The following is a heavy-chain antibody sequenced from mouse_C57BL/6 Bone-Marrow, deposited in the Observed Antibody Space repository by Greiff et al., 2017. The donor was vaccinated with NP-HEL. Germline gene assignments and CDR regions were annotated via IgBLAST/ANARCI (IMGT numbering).Heavy chain of an antibody. J-gene: IGHJ4*01. Sequence: VQLQQSGAELARPGASVKMSCKASGYTFTSYTMHWVKQRPGQGLEWIGYINPSSGYTKYNQKFKDKATLTADKSSSTAYMQLSSLTSEDSAVYYCARFPSGYDVYYYAMDYWGQGTSVTVSS. D-gene: IGHD2-2*01. CDR1: GYTFTSYT. CDR3: ARFPSGYDVYYYAMDY. CDR2: INPSSGYT. V-gene: IGHV1-4*01.